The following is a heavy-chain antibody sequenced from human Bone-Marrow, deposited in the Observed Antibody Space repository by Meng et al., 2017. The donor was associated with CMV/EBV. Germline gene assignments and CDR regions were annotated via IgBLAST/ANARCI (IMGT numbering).Heavy chain of an antibody. J-gene: IGHJ6*01. CDR1: GFTFSSYS. V-gene: IGHV3-48*04. D-gene: IGHD3-10*01. CDR2: ISSSSSTI. Sequence: GESLKISCAASGFTFSSYSMNWVRQAPGKGLEWVSYISSSSSTIYYADSVKGRFTISRDNAKNSLYLQMNSLRAEDTAVYYCARDRMVTMVRGVIITYYYYGMAVWGQGTTVTCSS. CDR3: ARDRMVTMVRGVIITYYYYGMAV.